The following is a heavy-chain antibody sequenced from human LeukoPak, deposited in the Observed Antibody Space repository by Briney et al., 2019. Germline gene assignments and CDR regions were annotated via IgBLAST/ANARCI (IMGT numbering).Heavy chain of an antibody. V-gene: IGHV3-30-3*01. D-gene: IGHD4-23*01. J-gene: IGHJ5*02. Sequence: PGRSLRLSCAASGFTFSSYAMHWVRQAPGKGLEWVAVISYDGSNNYYADSVKGRFTISRDNSKNTLYLQMNSLRAEDTAVYYCARAPTVVNPFAAWGQGTLVTVSS. CDR1: GFTFSSYA. CDR3: ARAPTVVNPFAA. CDR2: ISYDGSNN.